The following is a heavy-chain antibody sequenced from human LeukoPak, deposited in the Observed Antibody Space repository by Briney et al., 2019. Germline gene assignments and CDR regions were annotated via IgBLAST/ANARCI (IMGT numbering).Heavy chain of an antibody. J-gene: IGHJ4*02. D-gene: IGHD3-22*01. CDR3: AREYYYDSSGYYGPPGY. V-gene: IGHV1-18*01. CDR1: GYTFTSYG. CDR2: ISAYNGNT. Sequence: ASVNVSCTASGYTFTSYGISWVRQAPGQGLEWMGWISAYNGNTDYAQKLQGRVTMTTDTSTSTAYMELRSLRSDDTAVYYCAREYYYDSSGYYGPPGYWGQGTLVTVSS.